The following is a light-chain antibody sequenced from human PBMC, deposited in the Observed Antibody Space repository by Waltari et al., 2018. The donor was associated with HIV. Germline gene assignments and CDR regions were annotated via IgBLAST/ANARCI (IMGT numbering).Light chain of an antibody. CDR2: KNP. CDR3: AAWDDSLSGYV. J-gene: IGLJ1*01. Sequence: QSVLTHPPSASATPGQRVTISCSGSSSNIGRNYVYWYQQPPAPAPQPLIFKNPQRSSGVPDRFSGAKSGTSASLAISGLRSEDEADYYCAAWDDSLSGYVFGTGTKVTVL. V-gene: IGLV1-47*01. CDR1: SSNIGRNY.